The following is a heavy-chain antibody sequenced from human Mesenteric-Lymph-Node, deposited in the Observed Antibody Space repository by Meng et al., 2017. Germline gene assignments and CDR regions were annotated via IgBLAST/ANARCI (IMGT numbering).Heavy chain of an antibody. CDR1: GFTFSSYA. CDR2: ISGSGGST. J-gene: IGHJ3*02. Sequence: GGSLRLSCAASGFTFSSYAMSWVRQAPGKGLEWVSAISGSGGSTYYADSVKGRFTISRDNSKNTLYLQMNSLKTEDTAVYYCTTVITVGAIGKNDAFDIWGQGTMVTVSS. V-gene: IGHV3-23*01. CDR3: TTVITVGAIGKNDAFDI. D-gene: IGHD1-26*01.